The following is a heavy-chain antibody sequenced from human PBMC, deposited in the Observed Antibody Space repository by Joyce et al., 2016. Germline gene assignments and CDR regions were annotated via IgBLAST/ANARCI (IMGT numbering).Heavy chain of an antibody. CDR2: ISFDGNTK. Sequence: QVQLVESGGGVVQPGRSLRLSCAASGFALSRYGMHWVRQAPGKGLEWVSVISFDGNTKYYSDSVRGRFTISRDTSKSTLYLEMHGLRAEDTAVYFCAKPVSQYSYGWGGFDHWGQGTLATVSP. CDR3: AKPVSQYSYGWGGFDH. V-gene: IGHV3-30*18. J-gene: IGHJ4*02. D-gene: IGHD5-18*01. CDR1: GFALSRYG.